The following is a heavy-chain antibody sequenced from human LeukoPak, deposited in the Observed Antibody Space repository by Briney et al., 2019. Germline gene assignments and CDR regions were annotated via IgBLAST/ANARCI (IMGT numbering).Heavy chain of an antibody. D-gene: IGHD3-10*01. Sequence: ASVKVSCKASGGTFSSYAISWVRQAPGQGLEWMGWITAYNDNTNYAQKLQGRVTMTTDTSTSTAYVELRSPRSDDTAVYYCARALLWFGEPSHIDYWGQGTLVTASS. CDR3: ARALLWFGEPSHIDY. V-gene: IGHV1-18*01. CDR2: ITAYNDNT. CDR1: GGTFSSYA. J-gene: IGHJ4*02.